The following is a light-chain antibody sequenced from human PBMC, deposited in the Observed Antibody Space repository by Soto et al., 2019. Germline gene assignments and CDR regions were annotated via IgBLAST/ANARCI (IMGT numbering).Light chain of an antibody. CDR2: WAS. CDR3: QQYYTTLAPT. J-gene: IGKJ4*01. V-gene: IGKV4-1*01. Sequence: DIVMTQSPDSLTVSLGERATINCKSSLSVFYSSNNQNYLAWYQHKPGQPPKLLIYWASTRESGVPDRFSGSGSGTDFTLTISSPQAEDVSVYYCQQYYTTLAPTFGGGTKVEIK. CDR1: LSVFYSSNNQNY.